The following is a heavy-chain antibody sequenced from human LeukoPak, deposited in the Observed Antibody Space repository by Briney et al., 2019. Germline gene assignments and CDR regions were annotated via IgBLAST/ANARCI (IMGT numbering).Heavy chain of an antibody. Sequence: PGGSLRLSCAASGFTFSSYSMNWVRQAPGKGLEWVSYISSSSSTIYYADSVKGRFTISRDNAKNSLYLQMNSLRAEDTAVYYCARGIKGLHWYSGSYPGDYWGQGTLVTVSS. CDR3: ARGIKGLHWYSGSYPGDY. J-gene: IGHJ4*02. CDR2: ISSSSSTI. V-gene: IGHV3-48*04. CDR1: GFTFSSYS. D-gene: IGHD1-26*01.